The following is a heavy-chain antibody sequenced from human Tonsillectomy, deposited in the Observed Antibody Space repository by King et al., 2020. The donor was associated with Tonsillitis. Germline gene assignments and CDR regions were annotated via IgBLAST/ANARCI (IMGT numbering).Heavy chain of an antibody. D-gene: IGHD3-16*01. Sequence: VQLVESGGGVVQPGRALRLSCAASGFTFSSYAMHWVRQAPGKGLEWVAVISYDGSNKYYADSVKGRFTISRDNSTNTLYLQMNSLRAEYTAVYYCARDIGGYPADYYYGMDVWGQGTTVTVSS. J-gene: IGHJ6*02. V-gene: IGHV3-30-3*01. CDR1: GFTFSSYA. CDR3: ARDIGGYPADYYYGMDV. CDR2: ISYDGSNK.